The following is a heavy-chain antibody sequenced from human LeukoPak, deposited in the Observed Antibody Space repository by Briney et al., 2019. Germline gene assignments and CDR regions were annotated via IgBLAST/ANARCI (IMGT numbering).Heavy chain of an antibody. CDR3: AKDREGSGSYWFDP. CDR1: GFTFSSYA. J-gene: IGHJ5*02. D-gene: IGHD3-10*01. V-gene: IGHV3-23*01. Sequence: PGGSLRLSCAASGFTFSSYAMSWVHQAPGKGLEWVSVISGSGGSTYYADSVKGRFTISRDNSKNTLYLQMNSLRAEDTAVYYCAKDREGSGSYWFDPWGQGTLVTVSS. CDR2: ISGSGGST.